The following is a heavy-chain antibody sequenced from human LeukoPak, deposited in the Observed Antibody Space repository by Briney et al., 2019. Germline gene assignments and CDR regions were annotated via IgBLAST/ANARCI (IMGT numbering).Heavy chain of an antibody. CDR3: AKAYTRSWYAAFDI. D-gene: IGHD6-13*01. CDR1: GFTFSSYA. V-gene: IGHV3-23*01. Sequence: AGGSLRLSCAASGFTFSSYAISWVRQAPGKGLEWVSAITDSGGATYYADSVKGRFTISRDNSKNTLYLQMNSLRGDDTAMYYCAKAYTRSWYAAFDIWGQGTMVTISS. CDR2: ITDSGGAT. J-gene: IGHJ3*02.